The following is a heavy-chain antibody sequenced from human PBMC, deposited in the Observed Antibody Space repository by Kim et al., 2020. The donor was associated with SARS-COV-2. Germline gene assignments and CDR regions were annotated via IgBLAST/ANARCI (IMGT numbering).Heavy chain of an antibody. D-gene: IGHD3-3*02. J-gene: IGHJ3*02. V-gene: IGHV3-23*01. CDR2: ISGSGGST. CDR3: AISPRVVDAFDI. CDR1: GFTFSSYA. Sequence: GGSLRLSCAASGFTFSSYAMSWVRQAPGKGLEWVSAISGSGGSTYYADSVKGRFTISRDNSKNTLYLQMNSLRAEDTAVYYCAISPRVVDAFDIWGQGTMVTVSS.